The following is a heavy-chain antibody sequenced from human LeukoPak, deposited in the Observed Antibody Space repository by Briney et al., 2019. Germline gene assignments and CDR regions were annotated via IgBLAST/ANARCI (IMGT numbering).Heavy chain of an antibody. J-gene: IGHJ4*02. CDR1: GYTFTNFG. D-gene: IGHD4-17*01. CDR2: ISAYNGNT. CDR3: ARDRDYGDYNTQDLFVY. Sequence: ASVKVSCKASGYTFTNFGISWLRQAPGQGLEWKGWISAYNGNTNYAQRLQGRVTMTTDTSTSTAYMELRSLRSDDTAVYYCARDRDYGDYNTQDLFVYWGQGTLVTVSS. V-gene: IGHV1-18*01.